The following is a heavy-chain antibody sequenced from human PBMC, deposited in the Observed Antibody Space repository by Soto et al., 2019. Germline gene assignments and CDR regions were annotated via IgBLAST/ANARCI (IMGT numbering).Heavy chain of an antibody. J-gene: IGHJ4*02. CDR3: AEGYCSGGSCYANY. V-gene: IGHV1-69*02. Sequence: QVQLVQSGTEVKKPGSSVKVSCKASGGTFSSYIFSWVRQAPGQGLEWMGRIIPILVIANYAQKFQGRLTITADKSTNTAYMDLSSLRSEDTAVYYCAEGYCSGGSCYANYWGQGTLVTVSS. CDR2: IIPILVIA. D-gene: IGHD2-15*01. CDR1: GGTFSSYI.